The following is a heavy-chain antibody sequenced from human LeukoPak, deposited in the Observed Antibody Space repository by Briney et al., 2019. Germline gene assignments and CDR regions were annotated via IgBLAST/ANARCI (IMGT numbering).Heavy chain of an antibody. CDR1: GFSFRTYA. D-gene: IGHD1-1*01. J-gene: IGHJ4*01. CDR3: AKSPDVVIERIGTTFDH. V-gene: IGHV3-23*01. Sequence: GGSLRLSCVASGFSFRTYAMSWVRQSQEKGLEWVSTTSGSGAAAYYPGSVRGRFTISRDNSQNTLHLQLNNLRAEDTAVYFCAKSPDVVIERIGTTFDHWGHGVRVTVAA. CDR2: TSGSGAAA.